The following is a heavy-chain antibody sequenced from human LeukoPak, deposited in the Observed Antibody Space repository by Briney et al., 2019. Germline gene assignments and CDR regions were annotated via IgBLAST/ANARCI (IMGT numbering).Heavy chain of an antibody. V-gene: IGHV1-8*01. D-gene: IGHD6-6*01. CDR3: ARATYSSSSYYYYYYMDV. J-gene: IGHJ6*03. Sequence: ASVKVSCKASGYTFASYDINWVRQATGQGLEWMGWMNPNSGNTGYAQKFQGRVTMTRNTSISTAYMELRSLRSDDTAVYYCARATYSSSSYYYYYYMDVWGKGTTVTVSS. CDR2: MNPNSGNT. CDR1: GYTFASYD.